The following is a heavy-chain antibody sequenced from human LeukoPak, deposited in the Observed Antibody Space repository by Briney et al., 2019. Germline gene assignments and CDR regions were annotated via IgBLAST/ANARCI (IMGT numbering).Heavy chain of an antibody. D-gene: IGHD3-22*01. CDR3: ARHAGYYDSSGYSRKGFDY. Sequence: SETLSLTCTVSGGSISSYYRSWIRQPPGKGLEWIGYIYYSGSTNYNPSLKSRVTISVDTSKNQFSLKLSSVTAADTAVYYCARHAGYYDSSGYSRKGFDYWGQGTLVTVSS. CDR2: IYYSGST. CDR1: GGSISSYY. J-gene: IGHJ4*02. V-gene: IGHV4-59*08.